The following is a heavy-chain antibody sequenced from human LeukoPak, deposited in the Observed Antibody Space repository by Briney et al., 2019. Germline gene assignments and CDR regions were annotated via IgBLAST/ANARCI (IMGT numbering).Heavy chain of an antibody. J-gene: IGHJ4*02. CDR2: INHSGST. Sequence: GSLRLSCAGSGFTFSSYAMTWIRQPPGKGLEWIGEINHSGSTNYNPSLKSRVTISVDTSKNQFSLKLSSVTAADTAVYYCARGTAGYYFDYWGQGTLVTVSS. CDR1: GFTFSSYA. CDR3: ARGTAGYYFDY. V-gene: IGHV4-34*01. D-gene: IGHD2-21*02.